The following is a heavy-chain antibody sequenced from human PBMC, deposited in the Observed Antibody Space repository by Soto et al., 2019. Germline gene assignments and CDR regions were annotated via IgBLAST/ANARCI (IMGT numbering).Heavy chain of an antibody. CDR2: ITGTSTYI. J-gene: IGHJ4*02. V-gene: IGHV3-21*01. Sequence: DVLLVESGGGLVKPGGSLRLSCAVSGFTLSSHTLTWVRQAPGKGLEWVSSITGTSTYIFQADSVKGRFTISRGNAKNSLYLQMNGLRADDTAVYYCARGSDSGDWYFDYWGQGTLVTVSS. D-gene: IGHD4-17*01. CDR3: ARGSDSGDWYFDY. CDR1: GFTLSSHT.